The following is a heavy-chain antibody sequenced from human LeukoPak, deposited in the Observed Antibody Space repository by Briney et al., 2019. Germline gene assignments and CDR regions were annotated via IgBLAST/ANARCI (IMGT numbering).Heavy chain of an antibody. CDR2: ISAYNGNT. J-gene: IGHJ4*02. Sequence: GASVKVSCKASGYTFTSYGISWVRQAPGQGLEWMGWISAYNGNTNYAQKLQGRVTMTTDTSTSTAYMELRSLRSDNTAVYYCAAQGPKIYSGSYYYFDYWGQGTLVTVSS. CDR1: GYTFTSYG. CDR3: AAQGPKIYSGSYYYFDY. V-gene: IGHV1-18*01. D-gene: IGHD1-26*01.